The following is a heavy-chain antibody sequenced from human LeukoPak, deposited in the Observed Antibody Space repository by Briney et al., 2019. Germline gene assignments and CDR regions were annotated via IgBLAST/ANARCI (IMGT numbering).Heavy chain of an antibody. D-gene: IGHD6-13*01. CDR3: ARLARTEQLVGHYFDY. CDR1: GFTFSNAW. CDR2: IKQDGSEK. V-gene: IGHV3-7*01. Sequence: GGSLRLSCAASGFTFSNAWMSWVRQAPGKGLEWVANIKQDGSEKYYVDSVKGRFTISRDNAKNSLYPQMNSLRAEDTAVYYCARLARTEQLVGHYFDYWGQGTLVTVSS. J-gene: IGHJ4*02.